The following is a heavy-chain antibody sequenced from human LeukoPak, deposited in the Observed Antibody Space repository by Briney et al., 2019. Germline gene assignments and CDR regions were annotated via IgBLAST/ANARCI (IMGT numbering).Heavy chain of an antibody. CDR2: ISGSGDST. V-gene: IGHV3-23*01. D-gene: IGHD3-10*01. CDR1: GFTFSTYG. J-gene: IGHJ4*02. CDR3: AKWQYYVSGDDY. Sequence: VGSLRLSCAGSGFTFSTYGMSWVRQAPNKGLEWLSTISGSGDSTYYADSVKGRFTISRDNSKNTLFLQMNSLRAEDTAIYYCAKWQYYVSGDDYWGQGILVTVSS.